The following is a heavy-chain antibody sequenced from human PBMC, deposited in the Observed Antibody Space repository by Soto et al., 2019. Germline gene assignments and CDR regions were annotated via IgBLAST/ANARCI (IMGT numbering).Heavy chain of an antibody. V-gene: IGHV3-66*01. Sequence: EVQLVESGGGLVQPGGSLRLSCAASGFTVSSNYMSWVRQAPGKGLEWVSVIYSGGSTYYADSVKGRFTISRDNSKNTLYLRMNSLRAEDTAVYYCARGGMAGAALYDFDYWGQGTLVTVSS. CDR3: ARGGMAGAALYDFDY. D-gene: IGHD6-19*01. J-gene: IGHJ4*02. CDR1: GFTVSSNY. CDR2: IYSGGST.